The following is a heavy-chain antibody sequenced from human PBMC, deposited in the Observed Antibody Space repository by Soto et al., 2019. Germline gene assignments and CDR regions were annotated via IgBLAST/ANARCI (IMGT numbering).Heavy chain of an antibody. CDR3: TTATYYYDSSGFSPTDY. D-gene: IGHD3-22*01. Sequence: GGSLRLSCAASGFTFSNAWMSWVRQAPGKGLEWVGRIKSKTDGGTTDYAAPVKGRFTISRDDSKNTLYLQMNSLKTEDTAVYYCTTATYYYDSSGFSPTDYWGQGTLVTVSS. V-gene: IGHV3-15*01. CDR1: GFTFSNAW. J-gene: IGHJ4*02. CDR2: IKSKTDGGTT.